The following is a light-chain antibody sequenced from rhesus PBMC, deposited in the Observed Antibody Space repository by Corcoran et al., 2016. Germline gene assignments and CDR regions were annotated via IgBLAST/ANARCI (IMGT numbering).Light chain of an antibody. Sequence: DIQMTQSPSSLSASVGDTVTITCRASQGISNYLAWYQQKPGKAPKPLSYYAYNLESGVPSRLRGSGSGTDLTLTINSLQPEDFATYSCQQHNSYPWTFGQGTKVEIK. CDR3: QQHNSYPWT. CDR1: QGISNY. CDR2: YAY. V-gene: IGKV1S14*01. J-gene: IGKJ1*01.